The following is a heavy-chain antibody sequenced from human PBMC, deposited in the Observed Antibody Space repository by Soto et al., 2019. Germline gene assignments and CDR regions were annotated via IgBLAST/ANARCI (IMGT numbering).Heavy chain of an antibody. CDR3: ARGVVVLAATTDAFDI. J-gene: IGHJ3*02. CDR2: INPNSGGT. CDR1: GHTFTGYY. Sequence: ASVKVSCKASGHTFTGYYMHWVRQAPGQGLEWMGWINPNSGGTNYAQKFQGWVTMTRDTSISTAYMELSRLRSDDTAVYYCARGVVVLAATTDAFDIWGQGTMVTVSS. V-gene: IGHV1-2*04. D-gene: IGHD2-15*01.